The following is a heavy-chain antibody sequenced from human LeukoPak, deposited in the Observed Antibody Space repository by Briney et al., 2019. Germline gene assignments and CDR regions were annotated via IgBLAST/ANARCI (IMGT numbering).Heavy chain of an antibody. D-gene: IGHD2-2*01. CDR1: GGSISSYY. CDR2: IYTSGST. J-gene: IGHJ5*02. V-gene: IGHV4-4*07. CDR3: ARDQSVVVPAAMGYWFDP. Sequence: SETLSLTCTVSGGSISSYYWSWIRQPAGKGLEWIGRIYTSGSTNYNPSLKSRVTMSVDTSKNQFSLKLSSVTAADTAVYYCARDQSVVVPAAMGYWFDPWGQGTLVTVSS.